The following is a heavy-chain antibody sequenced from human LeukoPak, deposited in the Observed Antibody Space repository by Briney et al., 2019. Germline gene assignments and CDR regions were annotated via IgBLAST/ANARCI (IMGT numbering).Heavy chain of an antibody. Sequence: ASVTVSCKVSGYTLTELSMHWVRQAPGKGLGWMGGFDPEDGETIYAQKFQGRVTMTRDTSISTAYMELSRLRSDDTAVYYCARVVRSSAPYFDYWGQGTLVTVSS. CDR2: FDPEDGET. CDR1: GYTLTELS. D-gene: IGHD6-6*01. CDR3: ARVVRSSAPYFDY. J-gene: IGHJ4*02. V-gene: IGHV1-24*01.